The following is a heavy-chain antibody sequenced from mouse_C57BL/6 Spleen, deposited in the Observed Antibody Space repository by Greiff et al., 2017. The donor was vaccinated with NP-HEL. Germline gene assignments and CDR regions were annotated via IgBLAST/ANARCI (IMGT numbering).Heavy chain of an antibody. Sequence: EVQLQQSGPELVKPGASVKIPCKASGYTFTDYNMDWVKQSHGKSLEWIGDINPNNGGTIYNQKFKGKATLTVDKSSSTAYMELRSLTSEDTAVYYCARSGLRRREIYYAMDYWGQGTSVTVSS. V-gene: IGHV1-18*01. D-gene: IGHD2-4*01. CDR1: GYTFTDYN. J-gene: IGHJ4*01. CDR2: INPNNGGT. CDR3: ARSGLRRREIYYAMDY.